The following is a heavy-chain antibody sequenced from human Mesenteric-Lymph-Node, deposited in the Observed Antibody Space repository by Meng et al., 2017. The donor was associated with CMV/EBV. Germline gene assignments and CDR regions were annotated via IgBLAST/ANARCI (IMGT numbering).Heavy chain of an antibody. V-gene: IGHV3-7*01. CDR1: GFTFRSYW. CDR2: IKQDGSEK. D-gene: IGHD2-2*02. J-gene: IGHJ6*02. CDR3: ARDGGAYCSSTSCYSPRCYYYYYGMDV. Sequence: GESLKISCAASGFTFRSYWMSWVRQAPGKGLEWVANIKQDGSEKYYVDSVKGRFTISRDNDKHSLYLQMNSLRAEDTAVYYCARDGGAYCSSTSCYSPRCYYYYYGMDVWGQGTTVTVSS.